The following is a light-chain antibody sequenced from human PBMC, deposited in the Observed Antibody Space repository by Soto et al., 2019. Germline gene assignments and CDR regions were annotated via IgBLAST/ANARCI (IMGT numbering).Light chain of an antibody. V-gene: IGLV2-23*01. CDR2: EGS. CDR3: CSYAGNPYV. Sequence: QSVLTQPASVSLSPGQSIAISCTGTSSDVGSYNSVSWYQQHPGKAPKLMIYEGSKRPSGVSDRFSGSKSGNTASLTISGLQAEDEADYYCCSYAGNPYVFGTGTKVTVL. J-gene: IGLJ1*01. CDR1: SSDVGSYNS.